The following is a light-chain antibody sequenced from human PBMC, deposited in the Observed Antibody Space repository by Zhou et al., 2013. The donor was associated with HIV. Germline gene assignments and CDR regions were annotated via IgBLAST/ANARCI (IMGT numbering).Light chain of an antibody. J-gene: IGKJ2*01. Sequence: DIQMTQSPSSLSASVGDRVTITCRASQAIGNDLGWFQHKPGKAPKRLVYDASSLQDGVPSRFSGSGSGTDFTLTLTSLQPADFATYYCQQYKSYPYTFGQGTTLEIK. CDR1: QAIGND. CDR2: DAS. CDR3: QQYKSYPYT. V-gene: IGKV1-16*01.